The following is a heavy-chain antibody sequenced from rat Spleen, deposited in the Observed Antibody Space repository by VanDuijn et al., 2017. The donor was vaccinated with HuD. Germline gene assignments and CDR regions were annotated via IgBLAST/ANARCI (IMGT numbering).Heavy chain of an antibody. CDR3: TRRGYLSDWYFDF. CDR2: ISYDGSKT. V-gene: IGHV5-7*01. CDR1: GFTFGDFY. J-gene: IGHJ1*01. D-gene: IGHD4-4*01. Sequence: EVQLVESGGGLVQPGRSLKLSCAASGFTFGDFYMAWVRQAPAKGLEWVTTISYDGSKTYYRDSVKGRFTISRDNVRSTLNLHMDSLRSEDTAIYYCTRRGYLSDWYFDFWGPGTMVTVSS.